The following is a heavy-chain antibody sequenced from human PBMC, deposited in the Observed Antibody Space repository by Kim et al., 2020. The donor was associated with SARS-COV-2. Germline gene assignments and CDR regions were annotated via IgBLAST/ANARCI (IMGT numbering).Heavy chain of an antibody. CDR3: ARAHFGVVIIVDFDY. J-gene: IGHJ4*02. CDR2: ISSSSSYI. CDR1: GFTFSSYS. V-gene: IGHV3-21*01. Sequence: GGSLRLSCAASGFTFSSYSMNWVRQAPGKGLEWVSSISSSSSYIYYADSVKGRFTISRDNAKNSLYLQMNSLRAEDTAVYYCARAHFGVVIIVDFDYWGQGTLVTVSS. D-gene: IGHD3-3*01.